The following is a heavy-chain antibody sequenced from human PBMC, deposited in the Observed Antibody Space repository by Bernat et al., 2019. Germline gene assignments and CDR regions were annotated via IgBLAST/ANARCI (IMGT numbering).Heavy chain of an antibody. V-gene: IGHV1-18*01. Sequence: VQLLQSRASVLQPRFSVEFSCLASSYTFTSYGISWVRQAPGQGLEWMGWISAYNGNTNYAQKLPGRVTMTTDTSTSTAYMELRSLRSDDTAVYYCARHCSGGSCYSGDYYYGMDVWGQG. CDR2: ISAYNGNT. J-gene: IGHJ6*02. CDR3: ARHCSGGSCYSGDYYYGMDV. CDR1: SYTFTSYG. D-gene: IGHD2-15*01.